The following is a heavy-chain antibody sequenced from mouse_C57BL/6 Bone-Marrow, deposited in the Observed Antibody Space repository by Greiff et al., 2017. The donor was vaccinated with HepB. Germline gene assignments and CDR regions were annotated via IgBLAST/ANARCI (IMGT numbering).Heavy chain of an antibody. CDR2: ISDGGSYT. CDR3: ARGGS. Sequence: EVQGVESGGGLVKPGGSLKLSCEASGFTFSSYAMSWVRQTPEKRLEGVANISDGGSYTDYPDNVKGRFTVSRDNAKNILYLQMSHLKSEDTAMYYCARGGSWGQGTTLTVSS. CDR1: GFTFSSYA. V-gene: IGHV5-4*01. J-gene: IGHJ2*01.